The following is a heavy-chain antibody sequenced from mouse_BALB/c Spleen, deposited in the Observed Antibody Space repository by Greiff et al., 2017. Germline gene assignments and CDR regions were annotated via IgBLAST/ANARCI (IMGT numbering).Heavy chain of an antibody. CDR2: ILPGSGST. CDR3: ARLWLRRETWFAY. Sequence: VKLVESGAELMKPGASVKISCKATGYTFSSYWIEWVKQRPGHGLEWIGEILPGSGSTNYNEKFKGKATFTADTSSNTAYMQLSSLTSEDSAVYYCARLWLRRETWFAYWGQGTLVTVSA. V-gene: IGHV1-9*01. J-gene: IGHJ3*01. CDR1: GYTFSSYW. D-gene: IGHD2-2*01.